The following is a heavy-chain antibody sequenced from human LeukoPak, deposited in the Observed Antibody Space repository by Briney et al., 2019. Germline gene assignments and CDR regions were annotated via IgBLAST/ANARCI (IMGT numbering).Heavy chain of an antibody. CDR2: INQDGSEK. CDR3: ARGGGALTGYPWGAP. CDR1: RFTFSNYW. Sequence: GGSLRLSCAASRFTFSNYWMSWVRQTPGKGLEWVANINQDGSEKYYVDSVKGRFTISRDNAKNSLYLQMNSLRAEDTAVYYCARGGGALTGYPWGAPWGQGTLVTVSS. V-gene: IGHV3-7*03. D-gene: IGHD3-9*01. J-gene: IGHJ5*02.